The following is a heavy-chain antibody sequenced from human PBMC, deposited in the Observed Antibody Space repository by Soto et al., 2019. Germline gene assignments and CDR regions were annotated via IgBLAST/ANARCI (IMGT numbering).Heavy chain of an antibody. J-gene: IGHJ4*02. D-gene: IGHD3-10*01. Sequence: QVQLVESGGGVVQPGRSLRLSCAASGFTFSYYGMHWVRQAPGEGLEWVAVIWYDGSNKYYADSVKGRFTISRDNSKNTRCLQMNSLRAEHTAVYYCARHGSDYWGQGTLVTVSS. V-gene: IGHV3-33*01. CDR3: ARHGSDY. CDR1: GFTFSYYG. CDR2: IWYDGSNK.